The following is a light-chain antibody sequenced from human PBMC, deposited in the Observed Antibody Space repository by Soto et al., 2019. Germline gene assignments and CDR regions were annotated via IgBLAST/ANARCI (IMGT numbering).Light chain of an antibody. V-gene: IGKV3-11*01. Sequence: EVVLTQSAATLSLSPGERATLSWRASQTINNYLAWFQQKPGQAPRLLIYDASYRATGIPARFSGSGSGTDFNLTISSLEPADFAIYYCQQRSSWPLTFGGGTKVDIK. CDR1: QTINNY. CDR3: QQRSSWPLT. CDR2: DAS. J-gene: IGKJ4*01.